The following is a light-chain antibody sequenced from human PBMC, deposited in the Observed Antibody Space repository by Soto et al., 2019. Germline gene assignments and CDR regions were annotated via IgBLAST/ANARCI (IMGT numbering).Light chain of an antibody. CDR2: EVV. CDR1: KNDIGLYDF. CDR3: KSSAGRNTYV. Sequence: QYALAQPPSASGSPGQSVTISCTGTKNDIGLYDFVSWYQHHPGKAPRLIIYEVVHRPSGVPDRFSGSKSGNTASLTVSGLQAADEADYFCKSSAGRNTYVFGSGTKVTVL. V-gene: IGLV2-8*01. J-gene: IGLJ1*01.